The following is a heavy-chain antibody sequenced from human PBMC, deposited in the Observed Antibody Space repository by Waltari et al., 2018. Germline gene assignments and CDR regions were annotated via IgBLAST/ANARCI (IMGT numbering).Heavy chain of an antibody. CDR1: GDSIGSGYYY. CDR2: IYFAGST. CDR3: AREVGGSSWSTTPRGDAFDI. D-gene: IGHD6-13*01. J-gene: IGHJ3*02. V-gene: IGHV4-39*07. Sequence: QLQLRESGPGLLKPSENLSLTCSVSGDSIGSGYYYWGWIRQAAGKGLEWIVGIYFAGSTYSHPSLKIRLTISVDTSKNQFALRLSSVTAADTAVYYCAREVGGSSWSTTPRGDAFDIWGQGTMVTVSS.